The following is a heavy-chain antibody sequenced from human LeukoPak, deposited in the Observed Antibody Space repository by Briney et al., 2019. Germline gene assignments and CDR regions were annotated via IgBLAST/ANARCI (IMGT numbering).Heavy chain of an antibody. CDR1: GFTFSSYD. D-gene: IGHD6-25*01. J-gene: IGHJ5*02. V-gene: IGHV3-13*01. CDR2: IGTAGDT. Sequence: TGGSLRLSCAASGFTFSSYDMHWVRQATGKGLEWVSAIGTAGDTYYPGSVKGRFTISRENAKNSLYLQMNSLRAGDTAVYYCARGLGSIWFDPWGQGTLVTVSS. CDR3: ARGLGSIWFDP.